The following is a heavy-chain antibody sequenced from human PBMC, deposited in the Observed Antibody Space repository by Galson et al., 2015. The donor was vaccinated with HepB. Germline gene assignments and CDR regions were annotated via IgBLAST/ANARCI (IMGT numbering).Heavy chain of an antibody. CDR1: GYTFTSYG. D-gene: IGHD3-22*01. CDR2: ISAYNGNT. CDR3: AREKRYYYDSSGYYPFDY. Sequence: SVKVSCKASGYTFTSYGISWVRQAPGQGLEWMGWISAYNGNTNYAQKLQGRVTMTIDTSTSTAYMELRSLRSDDTAVYYCAREKRYYYDSSGYYPFDYWGQGTLVTVSS. V-gene: IGHV1-18*01. J-gene: IGHJ4*02.